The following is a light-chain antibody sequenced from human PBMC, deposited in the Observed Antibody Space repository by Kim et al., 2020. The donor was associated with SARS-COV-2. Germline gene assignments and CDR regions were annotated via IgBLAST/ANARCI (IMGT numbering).Light chain of an antibody. CDR1: QSVSSH. J-gene: IGKJ1*01. Sequence: LTVSPGDSATLFCRASQSVSSHLAWYQQRPGQPPRLLISGASTRATGIPARFTGSGSGTDFTLTISSLQSEDFAIYYCQQYHQWPTFGQGTKLEI. V-gene: IGKV3D-15*01. CDR3: QQYHQWPT. CDR2: GAS.